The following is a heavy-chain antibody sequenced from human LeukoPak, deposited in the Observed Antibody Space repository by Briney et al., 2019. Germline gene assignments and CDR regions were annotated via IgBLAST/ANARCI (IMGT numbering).Heavy chain of an antibody. J-gene: IGHJ3*02. V-gene: IGHV1-69*13. CDR2: IIPIFGTA. CDR3: ARGFSPIVVVVAAADAFDI. D-gene: IGHD2-15*01. CDR1: GGTFSSYA. Sequence: SVKVSCKASGGTFSSYAISWVRQAPGQGLEWMGGIIPIFGTASYAQKFQGRVTITADESTSTAYMELSSLRSEDTAVYYCARGFSPIVVVVAAADAFDIWGQGTMVTVSS.